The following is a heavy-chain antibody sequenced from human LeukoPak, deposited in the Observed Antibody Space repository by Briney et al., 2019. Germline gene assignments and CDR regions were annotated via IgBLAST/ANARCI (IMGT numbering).Heavy chain of an antibody. V-gene: IGHV4-61*01. D-gene: IGHD3-10*01. CDR2: IYYSGST. CDR1: GGSISTSSYY. CDR3: AGSYYYSYYYYMDV. J-gene: IGHJ6*03. Sequence: SETLSLTCTVSGGSISTSSYYWSWIRQPPGKGLEWIGCIYYSGSTNYNPSLKSRVNISLDTSKNQFSLKLSSVTAADTAVYYCAGSYYYSYYYYMDVWGKGTTVTISS.